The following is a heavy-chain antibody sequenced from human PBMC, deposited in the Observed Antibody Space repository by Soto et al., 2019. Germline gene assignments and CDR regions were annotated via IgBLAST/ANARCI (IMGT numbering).Heavy chain of an antibody. Sequence: QVQLVESGGGLVKAGGSLRLSCEASGFVFSEYYMSWIRQAPGKGLEWVSDISSSSGYRKYPDSVKGRFTISRDSAENSLYLQMNSLRAEDTAVYYCARRRSSDNGFDSWGQGTLVTVSS. V-gene: IGHV3-11*06. D-gene: IGHD2-15*01. CDR1: GFVFSEYY. CDR2: ISSSSGYR. J-gene: IGHJ5*01. CDR3: ARRRSSDNGFDS.